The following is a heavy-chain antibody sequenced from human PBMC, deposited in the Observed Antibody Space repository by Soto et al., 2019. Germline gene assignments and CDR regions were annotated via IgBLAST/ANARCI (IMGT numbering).Heavy chain of an antibody. CDR3: ACFSMSTLSCVFVP. V-gene: IGHV4-59*01. Sequence: PSETLSLTCAVSGDSITSNHWNWIRQPPGRGLEWIGYIYNSGTTKYNPSLKSRVIISVDTSKNQLSLKLSSVTAADTAVYYCACFSMSTLSCVFVPCGQGPFVTV. CDR2: IYNSGTT. J-gene: IGHJ5*02. CDR1: GDSITSNH. D-gene: IGHD1-1*01.